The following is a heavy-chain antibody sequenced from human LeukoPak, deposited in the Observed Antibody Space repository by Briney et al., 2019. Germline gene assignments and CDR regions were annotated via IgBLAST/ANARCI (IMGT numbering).Heavy chain of an antibody. CDR1: GYTFTGYY. CDR2: INPNSGGT. V-gene: IGHV1-2*02. CDR3: ARAPGSGWGGYFDY. D-gene: IGHD6-19*01. Sequence: ASVKVSCKASGYTFTGYYMHWVRQAPGQGLEWMGWINPNSGGTNYAQKFQGRVTMTRDTSISTAYMELSRLRSDDTAVYYCARAPGSGWGGYFDYWGQGTLVTVSS. J-gene: IGHJ4*02.